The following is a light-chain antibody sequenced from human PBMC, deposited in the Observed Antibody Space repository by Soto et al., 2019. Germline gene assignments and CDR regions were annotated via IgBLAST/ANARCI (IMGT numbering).Light chain of an antibody. CDR3: QTHDSSLSSYV. Sequence: QSALTQPPSASGSPGQSVTISCTGTSSDVGGYEYVSWYQQHPGKAPKLMIYEVTKRPSGVPARFSGSKSGNTASLTVSGLQAEDEADYYCQTHDSSLSSYVFGTGTKLTVL. V-gene: IGLV2-8*01. J-gene: IGLJ1*01. CDR1: SSDVGGYEY. CDR2: EVT.